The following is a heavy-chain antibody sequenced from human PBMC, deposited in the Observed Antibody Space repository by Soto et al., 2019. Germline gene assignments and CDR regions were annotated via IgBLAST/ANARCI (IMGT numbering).Heavy chain of an antibody. V-gene: IGHV1-18*04. Sequence: QIHLVQSGSEVKKPGASVKVSCKASGFTFTSFGISWVRQAPGQGLEWMGWISAYNGDTDIAQRVQGRVTLTTDTSTNKAYMEFRRLRSDDTAVYYCARDKMVYTYGSGTFDYWGQGTVVTVSS. CDR2: ISAYNGDT. J-gene: IGHJ4*02. D-gene: IGHD3-10*01. CDR3: ARDKMVYTYGSGTFDY. CDR1: GFTFTSFG.